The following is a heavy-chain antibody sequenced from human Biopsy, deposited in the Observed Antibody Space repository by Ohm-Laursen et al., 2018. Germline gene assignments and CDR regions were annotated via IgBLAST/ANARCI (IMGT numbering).Heavy chain of an antibody. CDR3: VRGVDYYDPYHYYALDV. D-gene: IGHD3-22*01. Sequence: SDTLSLTCAVYGESFNGYYWSWIRQTPGEGLEWIGEINHSGRTNYNPSLKSRVTISVDMSKNQFSLKLRSVTAADTAVYYCVRGVDYYDPYHYYALDVWGQGTTVTVSS. CDR2: INHSGRT. J-gene: IGHJ6*02. V-gene: IGHV4-34*01. CDR1: GESFNGYY.